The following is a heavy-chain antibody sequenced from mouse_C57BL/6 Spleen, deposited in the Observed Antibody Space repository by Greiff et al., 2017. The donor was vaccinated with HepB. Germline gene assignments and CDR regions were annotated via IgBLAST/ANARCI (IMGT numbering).Heavy chain of an antibody. D-gene: IGHD1-1*01. CDR1: GYTFTSYG. Sequence: QVQLQQSGAELARPGASVKLSCKASGYTFTSYGISWVKQRTGQGLEWIGEIYPRSGNTYYNEKFKGKATLTADKSSSTAYMELRSLTSEDSAVYFCARNYGSSYFFDYWGKGTTLTVSS. V-gene: IGHV1-81*01. J-gene: IGHJ2*01. CDR3: ARNYGSSYFFDY. CDR2: IYPRSGNT.